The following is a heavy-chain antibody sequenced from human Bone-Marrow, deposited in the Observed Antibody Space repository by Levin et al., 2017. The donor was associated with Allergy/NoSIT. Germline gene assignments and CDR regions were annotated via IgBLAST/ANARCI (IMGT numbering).Heavy chain of an antibody. CDR3: VRDASSWYDWYFNL. V-gene: IGHV3-64D*06. Sequence: GESLKISCSASGFTFSDYGMHWVRQAPGKGLQFVAAISSNGISPYYADSVRGRFAISRDNSKNTLYLQMSSLRTEDTAVYHCVRDASSWYDWYFNLWGRGTLVTVSS. CDR2: ISSNGISP. D-gene: IGHD6-13*01. J-gene: IGHJ2*01. CDR1: GFTFSDYG.